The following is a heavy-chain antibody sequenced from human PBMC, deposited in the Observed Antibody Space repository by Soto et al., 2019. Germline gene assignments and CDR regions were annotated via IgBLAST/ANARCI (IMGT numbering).Heavy chain of an antibody. V-gene: IGHV4-30-4*01. CDR1: GGSIGRGGYD. CDR3: ARGEYYYDSSGYRHDAFDI. D-gene: IGHD3-22*01. J-gene: IGHJ3*02. CDR2: IYYSGST. Sequence: PSGTLALTCTVSGGSIGRGGYDWSWIRQPPEDGRDWIGYIYYSGSTYYNPSLTSRVNISVDTSKNQFSLKLSSVAAADTAVYYCARGEYYYDSSGYRHDAFDIWGQGTMVTVS.